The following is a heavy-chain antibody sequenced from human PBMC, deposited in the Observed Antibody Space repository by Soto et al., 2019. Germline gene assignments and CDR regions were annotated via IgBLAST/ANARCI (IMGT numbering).Heavy chain of an antibody. D-gene: IGHD4-17*01. CDR1: GFTFSSYS. J-gene: IGHJ4*02. CDR3: ARGSTAVTYLGFDY. V-gene: IGHV3-21*04. CDR2: INSGGTQI. Sequence: EVQLVESGGGLVKPGRSLRINCEASGFTFSSYSMHWVRQAPGKGLEWVSSINSGGTQIYYADSVKGRFSISRDTVKRSLFLQMNSLRAEDTGVYFCARGSTAVTYLGFDYWGQGALLSVS.